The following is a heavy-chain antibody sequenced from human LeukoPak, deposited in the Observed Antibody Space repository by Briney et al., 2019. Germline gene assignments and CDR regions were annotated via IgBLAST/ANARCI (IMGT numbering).Heavy chain of an antibody. CDR2: IYFSGST. CDR3: ARLWIVATWFDA. CDR1: GGSIRSSSYY. Sequence: PSETLSLTCNVSGGSIRSSSYYWGWVRQPPGKGLEWIGTIYFSGSTYYNPSLKSRVLISVDTSKNQFSLRVNNVIAADTAVYYCARLWIVATWFDAWGQGALVTVSS. D-gene: IGHD2-2*03. J-gene: IGHJ5*02. V-gene: IGHV4-39*01.